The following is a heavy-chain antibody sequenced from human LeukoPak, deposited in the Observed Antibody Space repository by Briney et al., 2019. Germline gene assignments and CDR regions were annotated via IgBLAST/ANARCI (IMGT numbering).Heavy chain of an antibody. CDR2: INQDGGEK. CDR1: GFTFSTYW. CDR3: TRVGYIDEGIDY. Sequence: PGGSLRLSCAGSGFTFSTYWMTWVRQAPGKGLEWVANINQDGGEKYYVDSVKGRFTISRDNAKNSLYPQMNSLRAEDTAIYYCTRVGYIDEGIDYWGQGTLVTVSS. J-gene: IGHJ4*02. D-gene: IGHD5-24*01. V-gene: IGHV3-7*04.